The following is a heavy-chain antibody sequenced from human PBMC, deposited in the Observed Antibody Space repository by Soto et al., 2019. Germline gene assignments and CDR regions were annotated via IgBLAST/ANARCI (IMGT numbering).Heavy chain of an antibody. CDR2: INPNSGGT. V-gene: IGHV1-2*04. CDR3: ARGGVVVVPAAMDWFDP. Sequence: ASVKVSCKASGYTFTGYYMHWVRLAPGQGLEWMGWINPNSGGTNYSQMFQGWVTMTRDTSISTAYMELSRLRSDDTAVYYCARGGVVVVPAAMDWFDPWGQGTLVTVSS. D-gene: IGHD2-2*01. CDR1: GYTFTGYY. J-gene: IGHJ5*02.